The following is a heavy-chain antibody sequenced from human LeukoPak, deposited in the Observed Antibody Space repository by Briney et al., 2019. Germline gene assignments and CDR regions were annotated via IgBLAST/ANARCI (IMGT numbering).Heavy chain of an antibody. CDR2: FDPEDGET. D-gene: IGHD6-13*01. CDR1: GYTLTELS. CDR3: ATAKYSSSWYPQDY. J-gene: IGHJ4*02. V-gene: IGHV1-24*01. Sequence: ASVKVSCKVSGYTLTELSMHWVRQAPGKGLEWMGGFDPEDGETIYAQKFQGKVTMTEDTSTDTAYMELSSLRSEDTAVYYCATAKYSSSWYPQDYWGQGTLVTVSS.